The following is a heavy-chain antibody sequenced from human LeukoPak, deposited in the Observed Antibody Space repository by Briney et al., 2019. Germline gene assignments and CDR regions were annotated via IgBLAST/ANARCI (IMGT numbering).Heavy chain of an antibody. CDR2: IYSSGST. J-gene: IGHJ3*02. Sequence: SETLSLTCTVSGDSISSYYWSWIRQPPGKGLEWIGYIYSSGSTDYNPSLKSRVSISVDTSKNQFSLNLSSVTAADTAVYYCARDKRRAFDIWGQGTMVIVSS. CDR1: GDSISSYY. CDR3: ARDKRRAFDI. V-gene: IGHV4-59*01.